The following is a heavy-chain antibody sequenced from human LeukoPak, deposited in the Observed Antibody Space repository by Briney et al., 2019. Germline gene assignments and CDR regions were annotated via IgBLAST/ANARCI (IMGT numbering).Heavy chain of an antibody. CDR2: ISYDGSNK. CDR1: GFTFSSYA. J-gene: IGHJ4*02. D-gene: IGHD5-12*01. Sequence: GGSLRLSCAASGFTFSSYAMHWVRQAPGKGLEWVAVISYDGSNKYYADSVKGRFTISRDNSKDTLYLQMNSLRAEDTAVYYCARNENSGWGYFDYWGQGTLVTVSS. V-gene: IGHV3-30-3*01. CDR3: ARNENSGWGYFDY.